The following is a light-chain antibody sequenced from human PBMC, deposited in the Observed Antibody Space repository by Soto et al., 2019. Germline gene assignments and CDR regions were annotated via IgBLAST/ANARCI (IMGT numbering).Light chain of an antibody. CDR1: SSDVGGYNY. J-gene: IGLJ3*02. Sequence: QSVLTQPASVSGSPGQSITISCTGTSSDVGGYNYVSWYQQHPGKAPKLMIYEVSNRPSGVSNRFSGSKSGTTASLTISGRQAEDEADYYCSSYTSGSTWVFGGGTKLTVL. CDR2: EVS. V-gene: IGLV2-14*01. CDR3: SSYTSGSTWV.